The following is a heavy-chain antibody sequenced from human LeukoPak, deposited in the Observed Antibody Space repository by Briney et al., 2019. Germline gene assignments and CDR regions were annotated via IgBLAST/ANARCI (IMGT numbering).Heavy chain of an antibody. CDR1: GFTFSSYS. Sequence: PGGSLRLSCAASGFTFSSYSMNWVRQAPGKGLEWVSSISSSSSYIYYADSVKGRFTISRDNAKNSLYLQMNSLRAEDTAVYYCASRPELMVYDPVGYWGQGTLVTVSS. V-gene: IGHV3-21*04. CDR3: ASRPELMVYDPVGY. CDR2: ISSSSSYI. D-gene: IGHD2-8*01. J-gene: IGHJ4*02.